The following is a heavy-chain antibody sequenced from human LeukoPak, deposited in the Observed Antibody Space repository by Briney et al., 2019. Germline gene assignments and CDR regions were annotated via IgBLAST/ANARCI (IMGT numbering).Heavy chain of an antibody. Sequence: ASVKVSCKASGGTFSSYAISWVRQAPGQGLEWMGGIIPIFGTANYAQKFQGRATITADESTSTAYMELSSLRSEDTAVYYCARPKGTMVRGVTAFDIWGQGTMVTVSS. CDR3: ARPKGTMVRGVTAFDI. CDR1: GGTFSSYA. CDR2: IIPIFGTA. V-gene: IGHV1-69*13. J-gene: IGHJ3*02. D-gene: IGHD3-10*01.